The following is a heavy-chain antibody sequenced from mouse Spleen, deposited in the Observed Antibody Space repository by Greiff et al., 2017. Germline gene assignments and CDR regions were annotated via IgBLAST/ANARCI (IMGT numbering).Heavy chain of an antibody. CDR1: GSPLTSYG. CDR2: IWSGGST. D-gene: IGHD3-3*01. Sequence: VQLVESGPGLVQPSQSLSITCTVLGSPLTSYGVHWVRQSPGKGLEWLGVIWSGGSTDYNAAFIPRLSISKDNSKSQVFFKMNSLQADDTAIYYCARGDGGYFDYWGQGTTLTVSS. CDR3: ARGDGGYFDY. V-gene: IGHV2-2*01. J-gene: IGHJ2*01.